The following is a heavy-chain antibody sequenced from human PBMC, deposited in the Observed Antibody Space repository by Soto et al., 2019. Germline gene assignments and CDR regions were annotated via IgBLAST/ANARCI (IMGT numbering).Heavy chain of an antibody. Sequence: GGSLRLSCAASGFIFTNHAMSWVRQAPGKGLEWVSSLSDSGSTTYYADFVKGRFTISRDNSKNTLYLQMNSLRAEDTAVYYCARYDVHCSGGRCYGVPMDVWGKGTTVTVSS. CDR2: LSDSGSTT. V-gene: IGHV3-23*01. CDR1: GFIFTNHA. D-gene: IGHD2-15*01. CDR3: ARYDVHCSGGRCYGVPMDV. J-gene: IGHJ6*03.